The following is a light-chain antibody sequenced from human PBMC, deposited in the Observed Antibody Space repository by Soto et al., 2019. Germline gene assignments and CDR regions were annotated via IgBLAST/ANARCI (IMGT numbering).Light chain of an antibody. CDR1: QIISSRY. J-gene: IGKJ1*01. CDR2: GAS. V-gene: IGKV3-20*01. Sequence: EIVLTQSPGTPSLSPGERATLSCRASQIISSRYLAWYQQKPGQAPRLLIYGASKRATGIPDRFSGSGSGTDFTLTINRLETEDFAVYYCQQYGSALTWTFGQGTKVEIK. CDR3: QQYGSALTWT.